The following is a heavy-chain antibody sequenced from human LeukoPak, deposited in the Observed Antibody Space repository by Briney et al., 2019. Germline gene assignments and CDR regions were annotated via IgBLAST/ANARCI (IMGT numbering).Heavy chain of an antibody. Sequence: GGSLRLSCAASGFTFSSYAMSWVRQAPGKGLEWVSAISGSGGSTYYADSVKGRFTISRDNSKNTLYLQMNSLRAEDTAVYYCAKGRCSSTSCYIDDYWGQGTLVTVSS. D-gene: IGHD2-2*02. J-gene: IGHJ4*02. V-gene: IGHV3-23*01. CDR3: AKGRCSSTSCYIDDY. CDR2: ISGSGGST. CDR1: GFTFSSYA.